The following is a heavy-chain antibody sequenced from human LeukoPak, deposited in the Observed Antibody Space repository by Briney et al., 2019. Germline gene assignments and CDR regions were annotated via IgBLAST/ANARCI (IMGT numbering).Heavy chain of an antibody. CDR2: IIPILGIA. V-gene: IGHV1-69*04. J-gene: IGHJ6*02. D-gene: IGHD3-16*01. CDR3: ARDLAYGLYVMDYYYGMDV. CDR1: GGTFSSYA. Sequence: ASVKVSCKASGGTFSSYAISWVRQAPGQGLEWMGRIIPILGIANYAQKFQGRVTITADKSTSTAYMELSSLRSEDTAVYYCARDLAYGLYVMDYYYGMDVWGQGTTVTVSS.